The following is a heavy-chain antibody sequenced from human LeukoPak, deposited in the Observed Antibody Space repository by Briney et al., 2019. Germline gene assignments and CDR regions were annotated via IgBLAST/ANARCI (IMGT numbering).Heavy chain of an antibody. CDR2: ISSSGGAI. CDR3: AREDFNYGMDV. V-gene: IGHV3-48*03. Sequence: GGSLRLSCVASGFTFRSFQVNWVRQAPGKGLEGVSYISSSGGAIHYADSVKGRFTISRDNAKNSVSLQMDSRGAADTAVYYCAREDFNYGMDVWGQGTTVIVSS. J-gene: IGHJ6*02. CDR1: GFTFRSFQ.